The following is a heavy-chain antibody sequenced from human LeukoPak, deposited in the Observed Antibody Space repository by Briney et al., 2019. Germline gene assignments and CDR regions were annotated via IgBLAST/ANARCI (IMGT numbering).Heavy chain of an antibody. J-gene: IGHJ4*02. CDR1: GYTFTSYG. D-gene: IGHD3-9*01. CDR2: ISAYNDNT. V-gene: IGHV1-18*01. CDR3: ARVHYDILTGYSYFDY. Sequence: ASVKVSCKASGYTFTSYGISWVRQAPGQGLEWMGWISAYNDNTNYAQKLQGRVTMTTDTSTSTAYMELRSLRSDDTAVYYCARVHYDILTGYSYFDYWGQGTLVTVSS.